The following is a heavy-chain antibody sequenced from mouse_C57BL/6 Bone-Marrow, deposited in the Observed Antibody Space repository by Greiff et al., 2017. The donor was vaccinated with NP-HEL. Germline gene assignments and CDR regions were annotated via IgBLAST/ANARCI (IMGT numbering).Heavy chain of an antibody. CDR2: IDPSDSYT. CDR3: AREGLYDYEDY. CDR1: GYTFTSYW. V-gene: IGHV1-69*01. Sequence: QVQLQQPGAELVMPGASVKLSCKASGYTFTSYWMHWVKQRPGQGLEWIGEIDPSDSYTNYNQKFKGKSTLTVDKSSSTAYMQLSSLTSEDSAVYYCAREGLYDYEDYWGQGTTLTVSS. J-gene: IGHJ2*01. D-gene: IGHD2-4*01.